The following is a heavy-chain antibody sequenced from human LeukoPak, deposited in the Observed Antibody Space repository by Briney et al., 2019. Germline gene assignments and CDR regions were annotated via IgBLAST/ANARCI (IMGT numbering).Heavy chain of an antibody. V-gene: IGHV6-1*01. D-gene: IGHD2-15*01. CDR1: GDIVSSNSAA. CDR3: ARGGGVPGYYYFYYMDV. CDR2: TYYRSRWYN. J-gene: IGHJ6*03. Sequence: PSQTLSLTCAIPGDIVSSNSAAWNWIRQSPSSGLESLGRTYYRSRWYNDYAVSVKGRITFHPDTSKSQFSLQLHSVTPEDTAVSNCARGGGVPGYYYFYYMDVWGKGTTVTVSS.